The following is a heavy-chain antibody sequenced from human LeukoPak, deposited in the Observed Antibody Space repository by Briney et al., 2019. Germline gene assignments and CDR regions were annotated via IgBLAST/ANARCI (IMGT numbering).Heavy chain of an antibody. CDR2: INPNSGGT. CDR3: ARDFPIVVVTGGDY. J-gene: IGHJ4*02. D-gene: IGHD2-21*02. V-gene: IGHV1-2*02. CDR1: GYTFTGYY. Sequence: ASVKVSCKASGYTFTGYYMHWVRQAPGQGLEWMGWINPNSGGTNYAQKFQGRVTMTRDTSISTAYMELSRLRSDDTAVYYCARDFPIVVVTGGDYWGQGTLVTVSS.